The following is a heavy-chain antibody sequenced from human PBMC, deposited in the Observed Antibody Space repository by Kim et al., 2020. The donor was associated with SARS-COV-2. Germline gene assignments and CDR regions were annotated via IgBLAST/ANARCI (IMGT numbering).Heavy chain of an antibody. V-gene: IGHV5-10-1*01. J-gene: IGHJ6*02. CDR2: IDPSDSYT. CDR3: ARLPYYYDSSGYQTYYYGMDV. Sequence: GESLKISCKGSGYSFTSYWISWVRQMPGKGLEWMGRIDPSDSYTNYSPSFQGHVTISADKSISTAYLQWSSLKASDTAMYYCARLPYYYDSSGYQTYYYGMDVWGQGTTVTVSS. CDR1: GYSFTSYW. D-gene: IGHD3-22*01.